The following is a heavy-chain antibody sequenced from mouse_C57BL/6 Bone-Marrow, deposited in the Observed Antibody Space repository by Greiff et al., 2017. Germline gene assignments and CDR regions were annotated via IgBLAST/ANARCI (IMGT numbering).Heavy chain of an antibody. D-gene: IGHD2-4*01. Sequence: QVQLQQSGAELARPGASVKMSCKASGYTFTSYTMHWVKQRPGQGLEWIGYINPGSGYTKYNQKFKDKATLTADKSTITAYLQRSSLTSEYSAVYYCARYHDYGDYDYAMDYWGQGTAVTVS. J-gene: IGHJ4*01. CDR1: GYTFTSYT. V-gene: IGHV1-4*01. CDR2: INPGSGYT. CDR3: ARYHDYGDYDYAMDY.